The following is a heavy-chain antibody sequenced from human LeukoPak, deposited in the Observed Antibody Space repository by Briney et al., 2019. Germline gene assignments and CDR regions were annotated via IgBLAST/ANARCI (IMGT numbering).Heavy chain of an antibody. CDR1: GVSISSGSYY. CDR2: IYASGSA. CDR3: AREAGRAQYFQH. V-gene: IGHV4-31*03. J-gene: IGHJ1*01. D-gene: IGHD6-19*01. Sequence: SETLSLTCTVSGVSISSGSYYWTWIRQHPGKGLEWIGYIYASGSAYYNPSLTSRVTISIDTSKNQFSLILRSVTAADTAVYYCAREAGRAQYFQHWGQGTLVTVSS.